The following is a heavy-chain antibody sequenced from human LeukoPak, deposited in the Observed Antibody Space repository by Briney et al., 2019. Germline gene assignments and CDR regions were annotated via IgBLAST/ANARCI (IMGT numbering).Heavy chain of an antibody. D-gene: IGHD6-19*01. CDR3: ARVASSGWYFSRNKYYFDY. CDR2: IKQDGSEK. CDR1: GFTFSNYW. V-gene: IGHV3-7*01. Sequence: GGSLRLPCGASGFTFSNYWMTWVRQAPGKGLEWVANIKQDGSEKYYVDSVKGRFTISRDNAKNSLYLQMNSLRAEDTAVYYCARVASSGWYFSRNKYYFDYWGQGTLVTVSS. J-gene: IGHJ4*02.